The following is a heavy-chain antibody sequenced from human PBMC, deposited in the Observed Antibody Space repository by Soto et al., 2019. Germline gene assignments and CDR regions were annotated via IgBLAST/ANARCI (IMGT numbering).Heavy chain of an antibody. CDR1: GGTVSTYA. Sequence: QVQLVQSGAEVKKPESSVKVSCKAPGGTVSTYAISWVRQAPGQGLEWMGGISPMFGTANYAQRFQDRVTITADAYTNTVYVELSSLRSDDTAVYFCASGIQLWLRRINNGYSGWGQGTLVTVSS. V-gene: IGHV1-69*12. CDR3: ASGIQLWLRRINNGYSG. D-gene: IGHD5-18*01. J-gene: IGHJ4*02. CDR2: ISPMFGTA.